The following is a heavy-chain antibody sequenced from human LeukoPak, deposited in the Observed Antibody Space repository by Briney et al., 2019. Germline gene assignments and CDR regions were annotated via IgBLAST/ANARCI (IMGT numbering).Heavy chain of an antibody. J-gene: IGHJ4*02. CDR1: GFTFISYA. CDR2: ISYDGSNK. CDR3: AKQDY. Sequence: PGGPLKLSCEASGFTFISYAMHGVRQAPGKGLEWVAVISYDGSNKYYADSVKGRFTISRDNSKNTLYLQMNSLRAEDTAVYYCAKQDYWGQGTLVTVSS. V-gene: IGHV3-30*18.